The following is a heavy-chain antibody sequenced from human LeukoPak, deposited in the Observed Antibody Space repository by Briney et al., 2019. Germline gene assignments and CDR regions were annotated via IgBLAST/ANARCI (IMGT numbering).Heavy chain of an antibody. J-gene: IGHJ4*02. CDR2: ISYDGSNK. Sequence: PGGSLRLSCAASGFTFSSYGMHWVRQAPGKGLEWVAVISYDGSNKYYGDSVKGRFTISRDNSKNPLYLQMNSLRAEDTAVYYCAKDRSSSWTFDYWGQGTLVTVSS. CDR3: AKDRSSSWTFDY. V-gene: IGHV3-30*18. CDR1: GFTFSSYG. D-gene: IGHD6-13*01.